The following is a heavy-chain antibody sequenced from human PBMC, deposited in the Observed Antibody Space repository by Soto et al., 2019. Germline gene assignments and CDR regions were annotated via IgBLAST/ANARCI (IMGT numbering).Heavy chain of an antibody. CDR2: IYYSGST. CDR1: GGSISSSSYY. J-gene: IGHJ4*02. V-gene: IGHV4-39*01. CDR3: GLVGGVGATPSDY. Sequence: QLQLQESGPGLVKPSETLSLTCTVSGGSISSSSYYWGWIRQPPGKGLEWIGSIYYSGSTYYNPSLKSRVTLSVDTSKNQFSRELSSVAAAGTAVYYWGLVGGVGATPSDYWGQGTLVTVAS. D-gene: IGHD1-26*01.